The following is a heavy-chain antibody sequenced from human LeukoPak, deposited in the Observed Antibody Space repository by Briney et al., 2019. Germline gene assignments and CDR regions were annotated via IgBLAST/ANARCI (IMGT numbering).Heavy chain of an antibody. CDR3: ARLYQQSKWKYYYYYMDV. D-gene: IGHD1-1*01. CDR1: GASFSTNY. V-gene: IGHV4-59*01. J-gene: IGHJ6*03. Sequence: PSETLSLTCSVSGASFSTNYWSWIRQPPGRGLEWIGYVFDSGSTNYNPSLKSRVTISADTSTKQFSLRLSSVTAADTAVYYCARLYQQSKWKYYYYYMDVWGKGTAVTVSS. CDR2: VFDSGST.